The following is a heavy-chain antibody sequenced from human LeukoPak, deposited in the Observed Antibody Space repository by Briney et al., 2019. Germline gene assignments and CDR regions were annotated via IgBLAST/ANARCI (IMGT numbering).Heavy chain of an antibody. CDR2: IIPIFGTA. J-gene: IGHJ4*02. Sequence: ASVKVSCKASGGTFSSYAISWVRQAPGQGLEWMGGIIPIFGTANYAQKFQGRVTITTDESTSTAYMELSSLRSEDTAVYYCAGIDTMVREVATQLRYWGQGTLVTVSS. CDR1: GGTFSSYA. CDR3: AGIDTMVREVATQLRY. D-gene: IGHD3-10*01. V-gene: IGHV1-69*05.